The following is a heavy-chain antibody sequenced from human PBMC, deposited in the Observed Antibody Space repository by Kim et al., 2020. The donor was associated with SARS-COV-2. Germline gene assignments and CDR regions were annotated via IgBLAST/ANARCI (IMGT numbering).Heavy chain of an antibody. CDR1: GFTFSSYW. Sequence: GGSLRLSCAASGFTFSSYWMSWVRQAPGKGLEWVANIKQDGSEKYYVDSVKGRFTISRDNAKNSLYLQMNSLRAEDTAVYYCASGLTGIAAAGHYYYYGMDVWGQGTTVTVSS. CDR3: ASGLTGIAAAGHYYYYGMDV. J-gene: IGHJ6*02. D-gene: IGHD6-13*01. V-gene: IGHV3-7*03. CDR2: IKQDGSEK.